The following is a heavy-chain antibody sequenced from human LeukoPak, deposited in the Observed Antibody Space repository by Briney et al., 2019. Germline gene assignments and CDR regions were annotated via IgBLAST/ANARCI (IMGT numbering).Heavy chain of an antibody. CDR1: GFTFSSYA. V-gene: IGHV3-23*01. J-gene: IGHJ4*02. Sequence: PGGSLRLSCAASGFTFSSYAMSWVRQAPGKGLEWVSAISGSGGSTYYADSVKGRFTISRDNSKNTLYLQMNSLRAEDTAVYHCAKDVYGEVSYGGGWGQGTLVTVSS. CDR3: AKDVYGEVSYGGG. D-gene: IGHD4-17*01. CDR2: ISGSGGST.